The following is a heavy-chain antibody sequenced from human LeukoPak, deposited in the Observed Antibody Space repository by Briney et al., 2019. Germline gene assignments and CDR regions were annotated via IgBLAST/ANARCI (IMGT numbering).Heavy chain of an antibody. CDR3: QGGRF. D-gene: IGHD1-26*01. CDR1: GFTFTNAW. J-gene: IGHJ4*02. V-gene: IGHV3-15*01. CDR2: IKSKTYGGTT. Sequence: GGSLRLSCSASGFTFTNAWMSGVRQAPGKGLEGVGRIKSKTYGGTTDYAAPVKGRFSISRDDSKNTLYLQMNSLKSEDTAVYYCQGGRFWGQGTLVTVSS.